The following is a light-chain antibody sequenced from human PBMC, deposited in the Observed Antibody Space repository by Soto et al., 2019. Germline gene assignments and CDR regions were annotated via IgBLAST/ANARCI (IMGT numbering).Light chain of an antibody. J-gene: IGKJ2*01. CDR1: QSVLYSSNNKNY. Sequence: DIVMTQSPDSLAVSLGERATINCKSSQSVLYSSNNKNYLAWYQQNPGQPPKLLIYWASTRASGVPDRFSGSWSGTDFTLTISSLQAEDVAVYYCQQYYSTPPTFGQGTKLEIK. CDR2: WAS. CDR3: QQYYSTPPT. V-gene: IGKV4-1*01.